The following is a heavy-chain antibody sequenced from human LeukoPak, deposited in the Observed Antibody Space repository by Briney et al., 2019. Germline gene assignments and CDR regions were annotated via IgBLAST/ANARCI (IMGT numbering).Heavy chain of an antibody. J-gene: IGHJ4*02. CDR2: ISAYNGNT. CDR1: GYTFTSYG. V-gene: IGHV1-18*01. Sequence: ASVKVSCKASGYTFTSYGISWVRQAPGQGLEWMGWISAYNGNTNYAQKLQGRVTMTTDTSTSTAYMELRSLRSDDTAVYYCARDSWSRAYCGGDCYSEGGYWGQGTLVTVSS. CDR3: ARDSWSRAYCGGDCYSEGGY. D-gene: IGHD2-21*02.